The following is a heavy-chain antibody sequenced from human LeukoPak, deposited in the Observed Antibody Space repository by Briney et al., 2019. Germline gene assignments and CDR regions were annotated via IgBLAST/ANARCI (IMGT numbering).Heavy chain of an antibody. CDR3: ARRYGDYRKGYFDY. Sequence: ETLSLTCTVSGGSISSYYWSWIRQPPGKGLEWIGYIYYSGSTNYNPSLKSRVTISVDTSKNQFSLKLSSVTAADTAVYYCARRYGDYRKGYFDYWGQGTLVTVSS. V-gene: IGHV4-59*08. J-gene: IGHJ4*02. CDR1: GGSISSYY. CDR2: IYYSGST. D-gene: IGHD4-17*01.